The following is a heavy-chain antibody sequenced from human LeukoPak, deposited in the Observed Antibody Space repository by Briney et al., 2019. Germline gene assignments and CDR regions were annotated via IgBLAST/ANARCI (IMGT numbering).Heavy chain of an antibody. J-gene: IGHJ3*02. CDR2: INPSGGST. V-gene: IGHV1-46*01. Sequence: ASVKVSCKASGYTFISYYIHWVRQAPGQGLEWMGIINPSGGSTIYAQKFQGRVTMTRDTSTSTVYMELSSLRSEDTAVYYCARGYTYYYDSSDSGDAFDIWGQGTMVTVSP. CDR1: GYTFISYY. CDR3: ARGYTYYYDSSDSGDAFDI. D-gene: IGHD3-22*01.